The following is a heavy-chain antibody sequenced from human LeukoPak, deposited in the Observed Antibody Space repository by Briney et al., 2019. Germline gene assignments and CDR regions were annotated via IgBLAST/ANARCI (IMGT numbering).Heavy chain of an antibody. D-gene: IGHD1-26*01. CDR2: IYYSGST. J-gene: IGHJ4*02. Sequence: SETLSLTCTVSGGSISSYYWSWIRQPPGKGLEWIGYIYYSGSTNYNPSLKSRVTISVDTSKNQFSLKLGSVTAADTAVYYCARRGGYGATYFDYWGQGTLVTVS. CDR3: ARRGGYGATYFDY. V-gene: IGHV4-59*01. CDR1: GGSISSYY.